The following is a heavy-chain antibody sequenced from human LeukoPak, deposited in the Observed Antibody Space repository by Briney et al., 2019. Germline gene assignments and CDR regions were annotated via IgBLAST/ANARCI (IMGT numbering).Heavy chain of an antibody. CDR3: ARGTKSGLGESSVGY. CDR2: MNPNSDNT. D-gene: IGHD3-16*01. Sequence: ASVKVSCKASGYTFTSYDINWVRQATGQGLEWMGWMNPNSDNTDYAQKFQGRVTFTRNTSISTAYMELSSLRSEDTAVYYCARGTKSGLGESSVGYWGQGTLVTVSS. J-gene: IGHJ4*02. V-gene: IGHV1-8*03. CDR1: GYTFTSYD.